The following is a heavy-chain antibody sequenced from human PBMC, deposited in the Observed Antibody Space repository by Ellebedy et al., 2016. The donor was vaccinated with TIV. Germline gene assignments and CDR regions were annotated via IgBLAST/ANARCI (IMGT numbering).Heavy chain of an antibody. J-gene: IGHJ4*02. V-gene: IGHV4-61*01. CDR1: GGSVSSANYY. D-gene: IGHD4-17*01. CDR2: ISSSGRT. Sequence: MPGGSLRLSCTVSGGSVSSANYYWTWFRQPPGKGLEWIGYISSSGRTDYKHSLKSRMAISVDTSRNQISLKLSSVTAADTAVYYCSAAYGRVTPAYWGQGTLVTVSS. CDR3: SAAYGRVTPAY.